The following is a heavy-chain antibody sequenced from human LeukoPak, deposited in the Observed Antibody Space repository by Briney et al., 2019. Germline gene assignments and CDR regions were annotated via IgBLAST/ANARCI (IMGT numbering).Heavy chain of an antibody. CDR2: ISAYNGNT. D-gene: IGHD3-16*02. J-gene: IGHJ4*02. CDR3: ARERGLGELSFPFY. V-gene: IGHV1-18*01. CDR1: GYTFTSYG. Sequence: PGGSLRLSCAASGYTFTSYGISWVRQAPGQGLERMGWISAYNGNTNYAQKLQGRVTMTTDTSTSTVYMELGSLRSDDTGVYYCARERGLGELSFPFYWGQGTLVTVSS.